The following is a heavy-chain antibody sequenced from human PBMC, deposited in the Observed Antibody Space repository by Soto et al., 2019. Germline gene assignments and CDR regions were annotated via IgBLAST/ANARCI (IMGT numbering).Heavy chain of an antibody. CDR3: ARGCQDDDYGDYRVLQS. J-gene: IGHJ5*02. D-gene: IGHD4-17*01. CDR1: GGSISSYY. Sequence: SETLSLTCTVSGGSISSYYWSWIRQPPGKGLEWIGYIYYSGSTNYNPSLKSRVTISVDTSKNQFSLKLSSVTAADTAVYYCARGCQDDDYGDYRVLQSWGQGTLVTVSS. CDR2: IYYSGST. V-gene: IGHV4-59*12.